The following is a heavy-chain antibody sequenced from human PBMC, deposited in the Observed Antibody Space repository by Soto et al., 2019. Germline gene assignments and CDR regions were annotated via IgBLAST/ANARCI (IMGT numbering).Heavy chain of an antibody. CDR2: VSAYNGNT. V-gene: IGHV1-18*01. Sequence: ASVKVSCKASGYTFTSYGISWVRQAPGQGLEWMGWVSAYNGNTNYAQKLQGRVTMTTDTSTSTAYMELRSLRSDDTAVYYCARHRGGHYSSGWYEFDYWGQGTLVTVPQ. CDR1: GYTFTSYG. D-gene: IGHD6-19*01. J-gene: IGHJ4*02. CDR3: ARHRGGHYSSGWYEFDY.